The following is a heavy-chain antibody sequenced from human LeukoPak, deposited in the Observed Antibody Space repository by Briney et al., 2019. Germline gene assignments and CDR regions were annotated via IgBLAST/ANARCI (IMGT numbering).Heavy chain of an antibody. J-gene: IGHJ4*02. CDR2: FSYRGST. CDR1: GVSMDVSITRHP. CDR3: ARESDIAARRISGYYFDY. D-gene: IGHD6-6*01. V-gene: IGHV4-61*01. Sequence: SETLSLTCTVSGVSMDVSITRHPWIWVRQPPGKGLEWIGHFSYRGSTNYNRSLKSRVTMSVDTSKNQFSLKLSSVTAADTAVYYCARESDIAARRISGYYFDYWGQGTLVTVSS.